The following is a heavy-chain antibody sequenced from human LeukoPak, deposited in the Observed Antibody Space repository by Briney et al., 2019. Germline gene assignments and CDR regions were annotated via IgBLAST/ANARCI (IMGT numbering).Heavy chain of an antibody. J-gene: IGHJ3*02. CDR1: GGTFSSYA. D-gene: IGHD1-14*01. CDR2: IIPIFGTA. V-gene: IGHV1-69*05. Sequence: SVKVSCKASGGTFSSYAISWVRQAPGQGLEWMGGIIPIFGTANYAQKFQGRVTITTDESTSTAYMELSSLRSEDTAVYCCAREGHRLDNPLDDAFDIWGQGTMVTVSS. CDR3: AREGHRLDNPLDDAFDI.